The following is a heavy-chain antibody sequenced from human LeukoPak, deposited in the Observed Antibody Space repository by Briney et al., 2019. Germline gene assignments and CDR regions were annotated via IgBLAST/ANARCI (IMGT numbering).Heavy chain of an antibody. D-gene: IGHD3-22*01. CDR2: TSYDGSKK. CDR3: ARYYYDSSGQVLPDY. Sequence: GGSLRLSCAASGFTFSNFYMSWIRQAPGKGLEWVAVTSYDGSKKDYADSVKGRFTISRDNSRNTLNLQMNSLRAEDTAVYYCARYYYDSSGQVLPDYWGQGTLVTVSS. CDR1: GFTFSNFY. V-gene: IGHV3-30*03. J-gene: IGHJ4*02.